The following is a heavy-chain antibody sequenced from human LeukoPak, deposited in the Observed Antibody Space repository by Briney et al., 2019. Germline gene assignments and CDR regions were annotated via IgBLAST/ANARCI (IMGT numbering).Heavy chain of an antibody. CDR1: GFTFSSYW. D-gene: IGHD1-26*01. CDR3: ARGPTTRLHYYYGMDV. Sequence: PGGSLRLSCAASGFTFSSYWMSWVRQAPGKGLEWVANIKQDGSEKYYVDSVKGRFTISRDNAKNSLYLQMNSLRAEDTAVYYCARGPTTRLHYYYGMDVWGQGTTVTVSS. J-gene: IGHJ6*02. CDR2: IKQDGSEK. V-gene: IGHV3-7*04.